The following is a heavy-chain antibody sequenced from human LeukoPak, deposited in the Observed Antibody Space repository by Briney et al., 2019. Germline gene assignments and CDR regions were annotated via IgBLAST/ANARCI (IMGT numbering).Heavy chain of an antibody. Sequence: GGTLRLSCAASRFTFSSYGMSWVRQAPGKGLEWVSGISSSGGSTYYADSVKGRFTISRDNSKNTLFLQMNSLRVEDTALYYCASLGTSDQSHYWGQGTLVTVSS. CDR1: RFTFSSYG. V-gene: IGHV3-23*01. D-gene: IGHD1-7*01. CDR3: ASLGTSDQSHY. J-gene: IGHJ4*02. CDR2: ISSSGGST.